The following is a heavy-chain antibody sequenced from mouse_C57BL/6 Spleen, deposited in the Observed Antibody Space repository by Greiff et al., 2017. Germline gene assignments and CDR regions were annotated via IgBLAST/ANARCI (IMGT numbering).Heavy chain of an antibody. D-gene: IGHD2-5*01. V-gene: IGHV1-52*01. Sequence: VQLQQPGAELVRPGSSVKLSCKASGYTFTSYWMHWVKQRPIQGLEWIGNIDPSDSETHYNQKFKDKATLTVDKSSSTAYMQLSSLTSEDSAVYYCARYGSLYSSNPTYAMDYWGQGTSVTVSS. CDR2: IDPSDSET. CDR3: ARYGSLYSSNPTYAMDY. CDR1: GYTFTSYW. J-gene: IGHJ4*01.